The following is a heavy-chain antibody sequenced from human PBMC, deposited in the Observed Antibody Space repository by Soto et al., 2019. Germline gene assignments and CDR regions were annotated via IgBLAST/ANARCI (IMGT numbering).Heavy chain of an antibody. CDR2: ISGTSSYT. V-gene: IGHV3-11*06. J-gene: IGHJ6*02. CDR3: ARENYAMDV. CDR1: GFTFSDYY. Sequence: QVQLVESGGGLVKPGGSLRLSCAASGFTFSDYYMTWIRQAPGKGLEWVSHISGTSSYTNYADSVKGRFTISRDNAKNSLYLQMNSLRAEDTAVYYCARENYAMDVWGQGTTVTVSS.